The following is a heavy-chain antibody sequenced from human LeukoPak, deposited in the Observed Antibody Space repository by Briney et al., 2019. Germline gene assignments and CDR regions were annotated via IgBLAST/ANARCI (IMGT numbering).Heavy chain of an antibody. Sequence: SGGSLRLSCAASGFTFSSYWMHWVRQAPGKGLVWVSRINSDGSTTNYADSVKGRFTISRDNAKNTLRLQMNSLRADDTAVYYCARGLIVGAIDYWGQGTLVTVSS. V-gene: IGHV3-74*01. D-gene: IGHD1-26*01. CDR2: INSDGSTT. CDR3: ARGLIVGAIDY. CDR1: GFTFSSYW. J-gene: IGHJ4*02.